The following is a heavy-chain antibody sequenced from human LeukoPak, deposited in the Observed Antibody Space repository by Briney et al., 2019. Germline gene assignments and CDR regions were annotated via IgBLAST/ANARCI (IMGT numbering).Heavy chain of an antibody. V-gene: IGHV4-61*02. CDR1: GGSISSGSYY. Sequence: PSETLSLTCTVSGGSISSGSYYWSWIRQPAGKGLEWIGRIYTSGSTNYNPSLKSRVTISVDTSKNQFSLKLGSVTAADTAVYYCARGSYDFWSGYYTAVDYWGQGTLVTVSS. J-gene: IGHJ4*02. D-gene: IGHD3-3*01. CDR3: ARGSYDFWSGYYTAVDY. CDR2: IYTSGST.